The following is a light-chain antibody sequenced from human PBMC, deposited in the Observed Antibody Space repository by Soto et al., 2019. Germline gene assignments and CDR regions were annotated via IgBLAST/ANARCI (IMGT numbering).Light chain of an antibody. V-gene: IGLV2-23*01. Sequence: QYVLTQTASVSGSPGQSITISCTGTANDVGSSNLVSWYQQYPGKAPKLIIYEGRRRPSGVSVRFSGSKSGNTASLTISGLQAEDEADYYCCSFASSSTFYVFGTGTKVTVL. CDR3: CSFASSSTFYV. CDR1: ANDVGSSNL. CDR2: EGR. J-gene: IGLJ1*01.